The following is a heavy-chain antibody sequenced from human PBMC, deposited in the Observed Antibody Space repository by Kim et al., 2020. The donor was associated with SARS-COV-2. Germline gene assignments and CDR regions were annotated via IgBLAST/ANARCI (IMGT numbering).Heavy chain of an antibody. CDR1: GFTFSSFA. V-gene: IGHV3-23*01. J-gene: IGHJ4*02. Sequence: GGSLRLSCEASGFTFSSFAMTWVRQRPGRGLEWVSHIAAGGGSTYTPAVKGRATISRDNSKRTVYLSLDDMGPEDTAFYYCASSLGALYSFNYWGQGALV. CDR2: IAAGGGST. D-gene: IGHD3-16*01. CDR3: ASSLGALYSFNY.